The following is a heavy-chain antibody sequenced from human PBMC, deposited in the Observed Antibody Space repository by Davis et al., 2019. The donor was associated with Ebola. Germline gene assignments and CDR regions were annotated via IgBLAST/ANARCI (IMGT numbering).Heavy chain of an antibody. CDR1: GFTFSAYH. J-gene: IGHJ4*02. V-gene: IGHV3-30*18. D-gene: IGHD2-15*01. CDR2: TSSDGTVE. CDR3: VKQRGGSGLDY. Sequence: GESLKIPCAASGFTFSAYHMHWVRQAPGKGLEWVAVTSSDGTVENYIDTVRGRFTISRDNSQNTLLLQMSSLRGEDTALYYCVKQRGGSGLDYWGQGTLVTVSS.